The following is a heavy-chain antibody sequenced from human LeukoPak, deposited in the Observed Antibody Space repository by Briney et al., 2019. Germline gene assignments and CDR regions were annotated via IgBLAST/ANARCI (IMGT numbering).Heavy chain of an antibody. CDR1: GYTFTSYG. J-gene: IGHJ4*02. CDR2: INTNTGNP. CDR3: ARTPLVWFGELRRDPYFDY. D-gene: IGHD3-10*01. Sequence: ASVKVSCKASGYTFTSYGISWVRQAPGQGLEWMGWINTNTGNPTYAQGFTGRFVFSLDTSVSTAYLQISSLKAEDTAVYYCARTPLVWFGELRRDPYFDYWGQGTLVTVSS. V-gene: IGHV7-4-1*02.